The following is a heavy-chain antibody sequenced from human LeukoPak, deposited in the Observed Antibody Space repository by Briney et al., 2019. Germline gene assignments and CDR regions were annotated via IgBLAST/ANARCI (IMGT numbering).Heavy chain of an antibody. CDR3: SRGSDESKTGDT. Sequence: SGTLSLTCALYGGSFSNYYWSWIRQPPGKGLEWIGEIHPYGFTNFNPSLKSRVSISVDTSKNQFSLKLTSVTAADTAVYYCSRGSDESKTGDTWGQGSLVTVSS. CDR1: GGSFSNYY. CDR2: IHPYGFT. J-gene: IGHJ5*02. V-gene: IGHV4-34*01. D-gene: IGHD3-9*01.